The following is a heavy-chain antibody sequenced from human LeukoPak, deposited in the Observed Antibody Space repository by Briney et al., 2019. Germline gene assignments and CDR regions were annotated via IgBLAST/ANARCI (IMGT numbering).Heavy chain of an antibody. Sequence: SETLSLTCTVSGGSISSSSYLWGWIRQPPGKGLEWIGEINHSGSTNYNPSLKSRVTISVDTSKNQFSLKLSSVTAADTAVYYCARGGGGSSGYYPLDYWGQGTLVTVSS. CDR1: GGSISSSSYL. V-gene: IGHV4-39*07. CDR2: INHSGST. D-gene: IGHD3-22*01. CDR3: ARGGGGSSGYYPLDY. J-gene: IGHJ4*02.